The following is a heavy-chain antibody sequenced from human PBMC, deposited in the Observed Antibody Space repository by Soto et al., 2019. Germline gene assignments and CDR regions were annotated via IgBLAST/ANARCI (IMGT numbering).Heavy chain of an antibody. D-gene: IGHD2-2*01. V-gene: IGHV3-11*01. CDR1: GFTFSGYN. J-gene: IGHJ4*02. Sequence: QVQLVESGGGLVKPGGSLRLSCAASGFTFSGYNMRWIRQAPGKGLEWVSYITSSGSNTFDAESVKGRFTISRDNTMNLLYLQMNSLSAEDTAVYYCARSGTISSAHHFDLWGQGTLVTVSS. CDR3: ARSGTISSAHHFDL. CDR2: ITSSGSNT.